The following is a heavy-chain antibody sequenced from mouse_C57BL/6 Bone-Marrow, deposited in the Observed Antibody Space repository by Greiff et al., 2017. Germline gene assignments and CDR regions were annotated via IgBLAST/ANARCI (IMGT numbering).Heavy chain of an antibody. D-gene: IGHD2-1*01. CDR2: IRNKANGYTT. V-gene: IGHV7-3*01. CDR1: GFTFTDYY. Sequence: EVQRVESGGGLVQPGGSLSLSCAASGFTFTDYYMSWVRQPPGKALEWLGFIRNKANGYTTEYSASVKGRFTISRDNSQSILYLQMNALRAEDSATYYCARLYGNYAWYFDVWGTGTTVTVSS. J-gene: IGHJ1*03. CDR3: ARLYGNYAWYFDV.